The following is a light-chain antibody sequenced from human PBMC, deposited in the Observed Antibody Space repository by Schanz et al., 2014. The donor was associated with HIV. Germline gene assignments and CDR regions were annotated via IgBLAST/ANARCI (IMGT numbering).Light chain of an antibody. V-gene: IGKV1-5*03. CDR2: QAS. Sequence: IQMTQSPSTVSASVGDRVTITCRASQTIGRFLAWYQQKPGRAPKLLIYQASTLQTGVPSRFSGSGSGTSFTLTITSLQPDEFATYYCQQCVTYPYTFGQGTKLDIK. CDR3: QQCVTYPYT. CDR1: QTIGRF. J-gene: IGKJ2*01.